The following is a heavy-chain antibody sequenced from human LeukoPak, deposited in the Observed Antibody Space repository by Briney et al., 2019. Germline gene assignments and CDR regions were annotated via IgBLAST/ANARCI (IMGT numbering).Heavy chain of an antibody. CDR3: ARRRYYGSGKDWFDP. D-gene: IGHD3-10*01. Sequence: GASVKVSCKASGYTFTTYGIIWVRQAPGQGLEWMGWISAYNGNTNYAQNLQGRVTMTTDTSTSTAYMELRSLRSDDTAVYYCARRRYYGSGKDWFDPWGQGTLVTVSS. V-gene: IGHV1-18*01. CDR1: GYTFTTYG. J-gene: IGHJ5*02. CDR2: ISAYNGNT.